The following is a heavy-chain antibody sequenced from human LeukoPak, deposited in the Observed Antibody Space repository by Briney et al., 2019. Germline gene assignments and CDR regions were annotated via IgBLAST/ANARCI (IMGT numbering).Heavy chain of an antibody. CDR1: GGSISSGGYY. CDR2: IYHSGST. CDR3: ARVRYSSSWVGYYYGMDV. V-gene: IGHV4-30-2*01. Sequence: TLSLTCTVSGGSISSGGYYWSWIRQPPGKGLEWIGYIYHSGSTYYNPSLKSRVTISVDRSKNQFSLKLSSVTAADTAVYYCARVRYSSSWVGYYYGMDVWGQGTTVTVSS. J-gene: IGHJ6*02. D-gene: IGHD6-13*01.